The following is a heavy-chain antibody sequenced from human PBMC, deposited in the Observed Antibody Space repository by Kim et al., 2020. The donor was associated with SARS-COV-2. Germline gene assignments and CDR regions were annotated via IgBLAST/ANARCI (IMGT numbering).Heavy chain of an antibody. Sequence: SETLSLTCTVSGGSISSSSYYWGWIRQPPGKGLEWIGSIYYSGSTYYNPSLKSRVTISVDTSKNQFSLKLSSVTAADTAVYYCASPIIYSGSYPIYYGMDVWGQGTTVTVSS. CDR1: GGSISSSSYY. CDR2: IYYSGST. J-gene: IGHJ6*02. D-gene: IGHD1-26*01. V-gene: IGHV4-39*07. CDR3: ASPIIYSGSYPIYYGMDV.